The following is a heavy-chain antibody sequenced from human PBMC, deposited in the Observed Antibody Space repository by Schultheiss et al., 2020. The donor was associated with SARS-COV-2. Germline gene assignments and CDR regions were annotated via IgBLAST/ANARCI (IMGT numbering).Heavy chain of an antibody. CDR2: IKEDGSEK. CDR1: GFTFSSYA. V-gene: IGHV3-7*01. CDR3: ARDTLSWDTAMAATITRFDY. D-gene: IGHD5-18*01. Sequence: GESLKISCAASGFTFSSYAMHWVRQAPGKGLEWVANIKEDGSEKNYVDSVKGRFTISRDNSKNTLYLQMNSLRAEDTAVYYCARDTLSWDTAMAATITRFDYWGQGTLVTVSS. J-gene: IGHJ4*02.